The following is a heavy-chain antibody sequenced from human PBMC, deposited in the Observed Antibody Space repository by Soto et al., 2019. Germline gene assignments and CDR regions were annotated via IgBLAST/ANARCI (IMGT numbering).Heavy chain of an antibody. CDR2: IHYSGRT. CDR1: SGSISGFF. CDR3: VRVGVGIGNHFDS. D-gene: IGHD1-26*01. J-gene: IGHJ4*02. Sequence: SETLSLTCGVCSGSISGFFWTWIRQPPGKILEWIGYIHYSGRTDYNPSLTSRATMSVDTSKNQFSLNLKSITAADTAVYYCVRVGVGIGNHFDSWGRGTLVTVSS. V-gene: IGHV4-59*12.